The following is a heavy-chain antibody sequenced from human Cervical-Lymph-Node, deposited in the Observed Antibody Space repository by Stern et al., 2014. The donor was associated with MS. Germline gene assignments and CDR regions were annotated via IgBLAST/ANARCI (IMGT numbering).Heavy chain of an antibody. V-gene: IGHV4-31*03. CDR3: ARDATKPTPGYFDL. Sequence: QLQLQESGPGLVKPSQTLSLTCTISGGSINSYYWSWIRQHPGKGLEWIGYIYYSGYTYYNPSLENRVVISVDASKNQFSLKLTYVTAADTAVYYCARDATKPTPGYFDLWGRGTLVTVSS. CDR2: IYYSGYT. D-gene: IGHD2-8*01. CDR1: GGSINSYY. J-gene: IGHJ2*01.